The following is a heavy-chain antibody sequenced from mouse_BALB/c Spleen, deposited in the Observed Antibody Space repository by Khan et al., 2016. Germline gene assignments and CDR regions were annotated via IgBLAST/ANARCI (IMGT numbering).Heavy chain of an antibody. V-gene: IGHV3-2*02. Sequence: EVQLQESGPGLVKPSQSLSLTCTVTGYSITSDYAWNWIRQFPGNKLEWMGYISYSGSTSYNPSLKSRISITRDTSTNQFFLQLNSLTTEDTATYYCASRNWDVDYWGQGTTLTVSS. J-gene: IGHJ2*01. D-gene: IGHD4-1*02. CDR3: ASRNWDVDY. CDR1: GYSITSDYA. CDR2: ISYSGST.